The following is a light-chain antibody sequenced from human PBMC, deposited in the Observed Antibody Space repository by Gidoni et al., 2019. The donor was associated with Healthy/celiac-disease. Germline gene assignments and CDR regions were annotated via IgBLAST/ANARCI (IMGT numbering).Light chain of an antibody. CDR2: EDN. CDR3: QSYDSSNRWV. CDR1: SGSIASNY. J-gene: IGLJ3*02. Sequence: FMLTQPHSVSESPGKTVTISCTRSSGSIASNYVQWYQQRPGSSPTTVIYEDNQRPSGVPDRFSGSIDSSSSSASLTISGLKTEDEADYYCQSYDSSNRWVFGGGTKLTVL. V-gene: IGLV6-57*01.